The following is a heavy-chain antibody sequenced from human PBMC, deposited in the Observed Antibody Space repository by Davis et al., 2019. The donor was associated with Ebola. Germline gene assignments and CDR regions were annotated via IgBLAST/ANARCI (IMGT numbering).Heavy chain of an antibody. J-gene: IGHJ4*02. D-gene: IGHD3-22*01. V-gene: IGHV1-69*13. CDR2: IIPIFGTA. CDR1: GGTFSSYA. Sequence: SVKVSCKASGGTFSSYAISWVRQAPGQGLEWMGGIIPIFGTANYAQKFQGRVTITADESTSTAYMELSSLRSKDTAVYYCARDSREYYDSSGYYFDYWGQGTLVTVSS. CDR3: ARDSREYYDSSGYYFDY.